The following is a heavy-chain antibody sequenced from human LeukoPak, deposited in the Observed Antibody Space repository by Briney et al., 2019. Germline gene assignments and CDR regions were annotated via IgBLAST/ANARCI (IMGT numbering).Heavy chain of an antibody. D-gene: IGHD7-27*01. CDR2: ILYDGGKK. J-gene: IGHJ4*02. CDR1: GFTFSSHA. CDR3: ARDLTGSFSYDY. V-gene: IGHV3-30*04. Sequence: GGSLRLSCAASGFTFSSHAMHWVRQAPGEGLEWVAVILYDGGKKFYADSVKGRFTISRDNSKNTVNLQMISLRTEDTVVYYCARDLTGSFSYDYWGQGTLVTVSS.